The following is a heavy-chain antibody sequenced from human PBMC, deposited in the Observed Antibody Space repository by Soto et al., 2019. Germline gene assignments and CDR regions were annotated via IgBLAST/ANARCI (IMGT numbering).Heavy chain of an antibody. J-gene: IGHJ4*02. Sequence: GGSLRLSCAASGFTFSSYAMHWVRQAPGKGLEWVAVISYDGSNKYYADSVKGRFTISRDNSKNTLYLQMNSLRAEDTAVYYCARDKAPTLRFLEIDYWGQGTLVTVSS. CDR1: GFTFSSYA. CDR3: ARDKAPTLRFLEIDY. V-gene: IGHV3-30-3*01. D-gene: IGHD3-3*01. CDR2: ISYDGSNK.